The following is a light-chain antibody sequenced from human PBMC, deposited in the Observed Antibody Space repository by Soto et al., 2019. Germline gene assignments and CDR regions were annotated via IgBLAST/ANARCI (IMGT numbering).Light chain of an antibody. CDR1: QSVSSS. J-gene: IGKJ4*01. CDR2: DAS. V-gene: IGKV3-11*01. Sequence: EIVLTQSPATLSLSPGERATLSCRASQSVSSSLAWYQQKPGQAPRLLIYDASNRATGIAARFSGSGSGTAFTLTISSLEPEDSAVYYCQQGGNWPRTFGGGTKVEIK. CDR3: QQGGNWPRT.